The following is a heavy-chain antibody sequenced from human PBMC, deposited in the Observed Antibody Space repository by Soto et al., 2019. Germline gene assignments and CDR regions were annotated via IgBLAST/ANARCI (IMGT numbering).Heavy chain of an antibody. CDR1: GGSFSGYY. J-gene: IGHJ4*02. D-gene: IGHD5-18*01. V-gene: IGHV4-34*01. CDR3: ARGFSRMGYSYGYFDY. Sequence: SETLSLTCAVYGGSFSGYYLSWIRQPPGKGLEWIGEINHSGSTNYNPSLKSRVTISVDTSKNQFSLKLSSVTAADTAVYYCARGFSRMGYSYGYFDYWGQGTLVTVSS. CDR2: INHSGST.